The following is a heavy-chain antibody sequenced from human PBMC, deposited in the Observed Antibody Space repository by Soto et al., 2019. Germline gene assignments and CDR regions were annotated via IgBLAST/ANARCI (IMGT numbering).Heavy chain of an antibody. CDR3: TTDSHLYSYGLYGTYYYYGMDV. CDR1: GFTFSNAW. D-gene: IGHD5-18*01. V-gene: IGHV3-15*07. J-gene: IGHJ6*02. CDR2: IKSKTDGGTT. Sequence: GGSLRLSCAASGFTFSNAWMNWVRQAPGKGLEWVGRIKSKTDGGTTDYAAPVKGRFTISREDSKNTLYLQMNSLKTEETAVYYCTTDSHLYSYGLYGTYYYYGMDVWGQGTTVTVSS.